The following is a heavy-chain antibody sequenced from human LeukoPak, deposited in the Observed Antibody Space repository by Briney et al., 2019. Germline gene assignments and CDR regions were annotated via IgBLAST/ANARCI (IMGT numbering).Heavy chain of an antibody. Sequence: GGSLRLSCVASGFTFSSYWMHWVRQAPGKGLEWVAVISYDGSNKYYADSVKGRFTISRDNSKNTLYLQMNSLRAEDTAVYYCARGRYNWNDALDYWGQGTLVTVSS. CDR2: ISYDGSNK. V-gene: IGHV3-30-3*01. D-gene: IGHD1-1*01. CDR1: GFTFSSYW. CDR3: ARGRYNWNDALDY. J-gene: IGHJ4*02.